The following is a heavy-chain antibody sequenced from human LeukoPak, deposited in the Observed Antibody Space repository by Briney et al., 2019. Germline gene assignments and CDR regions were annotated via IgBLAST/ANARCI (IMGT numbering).Heavy chain of an antibody. V-gene: IGHV3-13*01. CDR2: IGTAGDT. CDR1: GFTFSSYD. Sequence: GGSLRLSCAASGFTFSSYDMHWVRQATGKGLEWVSAIGTAGDTYYPGSVKGRFTISRENAKNSLYLQMNSLRAGDTAVYYCAREYCSSTSCLYDYWGQGTLVTVSS. D-gene: IGHD2-2*01. J-gene: IGHJ4*02. CDR3: AREYCSSTSCLYDY.